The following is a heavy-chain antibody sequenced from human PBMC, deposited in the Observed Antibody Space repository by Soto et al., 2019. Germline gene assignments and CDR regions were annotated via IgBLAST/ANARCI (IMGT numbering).Heavy chain of an antibody. CDR3: AKDLTYYYDSSGYRTQYYFDY. CDR1: GFTFSSYA. CDR2: ISGSGGST. J-gene: IGHJ4*02. D-gene: IGHD3-22*01. V-gene: IGHV3-23*01. Sequence: GGSLRLSCAASGFTFSSYAMSWVRQAPGKGLEWVSAISGSGGSTYYADSVKGRFTISRDNSKNTLYLQMNSLRAEDTAVYYCAKDLTYYYDSSGYRTQYYFDYWGQGTLVTVSS.